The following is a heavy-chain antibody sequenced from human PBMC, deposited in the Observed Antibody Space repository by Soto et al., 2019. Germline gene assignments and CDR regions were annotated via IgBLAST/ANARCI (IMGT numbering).Heavy chain of an antibody. Sequence: QVQLVESGGGLVKPGGSLRLSCAASGLTFSDCYMNWIRQAPGKGLEWVSYISSSGSSINYAGSVKGRLTISRDKAKNSLYLQRNSRRAEDTAMYYCARVRFGEWGYAMDVWGQGTTVTVSS. V-gene: IGHV3-11*01. CDR3: ARVRFGEWGYAMDV. CDR1: GLTFSDCY. J-gene: IGHJ6*02. D-gene: IGHD3-10*01. CDR2: ISSSGSSI.